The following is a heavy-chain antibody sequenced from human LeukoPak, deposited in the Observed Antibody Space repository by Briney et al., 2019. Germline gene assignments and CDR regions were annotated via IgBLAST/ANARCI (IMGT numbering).Heavy chain of an antibody. J-gene: IGHJ4*02. CDR2: ISLESGNT. CDR1: GYTFANYG. D-gene: IGHD2-2*01. Sequence: SSVKVSCKASGYTFANYGINWVRQAPGQGLEGMGWISLESGNTGYAQRVQGRVTLTTDTSTSTAYMELRSLRSDDTAVYFCARVTYLRPYQLDYWGQGTLVSISS. CDR3: ARVTYLRPYQLDY. V-gene: IGHV1-18*01.